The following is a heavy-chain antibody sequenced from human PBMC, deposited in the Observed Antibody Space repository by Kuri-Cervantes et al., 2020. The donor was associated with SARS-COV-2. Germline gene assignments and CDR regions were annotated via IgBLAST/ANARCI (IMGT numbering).Heavy chain of an antibody. CDR3: AGTTSGLAY. D-gene: IGHD1-7*01. Sequence: GESLKISCAASGFTFSSYAMSWVRQAPGKGLEWVSAISGSGGSTYYADSVKGRFTISRDNSKNTLYLQMNSLRVEDTAVYYCAGTTSGLAYWGQGTLVTVSS. J-gene: IGHJ4*02. CDR1: GFTFSSYA. CDR2: ISGSGGST. V-gene: IGHV3-23*01.